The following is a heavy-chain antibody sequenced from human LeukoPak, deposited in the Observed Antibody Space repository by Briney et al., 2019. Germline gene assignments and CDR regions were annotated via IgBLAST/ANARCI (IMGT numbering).Heavy chain of an antibody. V-gene: IGHV3-30-3*01. CDR3: ARVRNYYGSGTQEDFSY. CDR2: ISYDGSNK. CDR1: GFTFSSYA. J-gene: IGHJ4*02. D-gene: IGHD3-10*01. Sequence: GALRLSCAASGFTFSSYAMHWVRQAPGKGLEWVAVISYDGSNKYYADSVKGRFTISRDNSKNTLYLQMNSLRAEDTAVYYCARVRNYYGSGTQEDFSYWGQGTLVTVSS.